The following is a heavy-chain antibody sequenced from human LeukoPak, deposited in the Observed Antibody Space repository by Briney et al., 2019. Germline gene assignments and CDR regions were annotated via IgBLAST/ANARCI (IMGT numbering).Heavy chain of an antibody. Sequence: ASVKVSCKASGYSFTSYGISWARQAPGQGLEWMGWISVHNGNTHYAQKLQGRVTMTTDTSTSTAYMELRSLRSDDTAVYYCARVRGSYGDTANYWGQGTLVTVSS. D-gene: IGHD4-17*01. V-gene: IGHV1-18*04. CDR3: ARVRGSYGDTANY. CDR1: GYSFTSYG. CDR2: ISVHNGNT. J-gene: IGHJ4*02.